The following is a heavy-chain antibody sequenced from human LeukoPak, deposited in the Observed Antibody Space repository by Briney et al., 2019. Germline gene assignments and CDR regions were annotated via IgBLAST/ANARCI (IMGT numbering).Heavy chain of an antibody. CDR1: GDSITSSDHY. Sequence: PSETLSLTCTLSGDSITSSDHYWVWIRQSPGKGLEWIGSVSQSGNTYYKSSLKSRVTVSLDTSKNEFSLTLTSVTAADTAEYYCARHLYYSASAFWYIDLWGRGTQVIVSP. CDR2: VSQSGNT. CDR3: ARHLYYSASAFWYIDL. V-gene: IGHV4-39*01. J-gene: IGHJ2*01. D-gene: IGHD3-10*01.